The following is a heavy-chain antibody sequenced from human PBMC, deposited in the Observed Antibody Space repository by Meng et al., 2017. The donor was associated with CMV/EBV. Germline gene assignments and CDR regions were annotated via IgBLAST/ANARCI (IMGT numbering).Heavy chain of an antibody. V-gene: IGHV3-20*04. D-gene: IGHD3-10*01. CDR3: ARDRASGSFLYYYYGMDV. Sequence: GGSLRLSCAASGFTFDDYGMSWVRQAPGKGLEWVSGINWNGGSTGYADSVKGRLTISRDNAKNSLYLQMNSLRAEDTALYYCARDRASGSFLYYYYGMDVWGQGTTVTVSS. J-gene: IGHJ6*02. CDR1: GFTFDDYG. CDR2: INWNGGST.